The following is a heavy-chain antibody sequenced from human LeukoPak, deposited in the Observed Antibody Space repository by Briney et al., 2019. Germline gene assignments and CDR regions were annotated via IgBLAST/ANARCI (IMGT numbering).Heavy chain of an antibody. V-gene: IGHV1-69*05. D-gene: IGHD2-21*02. CDR3: ARGPGGDPAYNWFDP. Sequence: SVKVSCKASGGTFSSYAISWVRQAPAQGLEWMGGIIPIFGTANYAQKFQGRVTITTDESTSTAYMELSSLRSEDTAVYYCARGPGGDPAYNWFDPWSQGTLVTVSS. J-gene: IGHJ5*02. CDR2: IIPIFGTA. CDR1: GGTFSSYA.